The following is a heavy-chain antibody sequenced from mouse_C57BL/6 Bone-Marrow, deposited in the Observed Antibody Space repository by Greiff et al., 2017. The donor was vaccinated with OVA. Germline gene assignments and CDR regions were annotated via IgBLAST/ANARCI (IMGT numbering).Heavy chain of an antibody. V-gene: IGHV5-17*01. CDR3: ARNYYGSSFCWYFDV. CDR1: GFTFSDYG. Sequence: EVNLVESGGGLVKPGGSLKLSCAASGFTFSDYGMHWVRQAPEKGLEWVAYISSGSSTIYYADTVKGRFTISRDNAKNTLFLQMTSLRSEDTAMYYCARNYYGSSFCWYFDVWGTGTTVTVSS. J-gene: IGHJ1*03. CDR2: ISSGSSTI. D-gene: IGHD1-1*01.